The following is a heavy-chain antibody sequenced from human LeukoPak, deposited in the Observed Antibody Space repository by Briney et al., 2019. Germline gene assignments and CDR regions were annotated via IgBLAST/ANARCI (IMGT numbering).Heavy chain of an antibody. Sequence: SETLYLTCTVSGGSISSYYWSWIRQPAGKGLEWIGRIYTSESTDYNPSLKSRVTMSVDTSKNQFSLKLSSVTAADTAVYYCARDNPRVSWHSTVTTRYYYGMDVWGQGTTVTVSS. CDR2: IYTSEST. D-gene: IGHD4-17*01. CDR1: GGSISSYY. V-gene: IGHV4-4*07. J-gene: IGHJ6*02. CDR3: ARDNPRVSWHSTVTTRYYYGMDV.